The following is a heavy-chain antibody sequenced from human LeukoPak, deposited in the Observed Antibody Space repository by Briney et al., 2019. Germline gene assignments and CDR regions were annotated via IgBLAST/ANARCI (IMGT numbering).Heavy chain of an antibody. V-gene: IGHV4-38-2*02. Sequence: SETLSLTCTVSGYSISSGYYWGWIRQPPGKGLEWIGSIYHSGSTNYNPSLKSRVTISVDKSKNQFSLKLSSVTAADTAVYYCARRGVVAGIDAFDIWGQGTMVTVSS. CDR3: ARRGVVAGIDAFDI. CDR1: GYSISSGYY. CDR2: IYHSGST. J-gene: IGHJ3*02. D-gene: IGHD2-15*01.